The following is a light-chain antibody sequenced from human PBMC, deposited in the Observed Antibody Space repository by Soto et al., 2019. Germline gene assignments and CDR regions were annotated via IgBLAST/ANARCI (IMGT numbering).Light chain of an antibody. V-gene: IGLV1-44*01. CDR1: HSNIGTKA. CDR3: ASWDDSLTGVG. J-gene: IGLJ3*02. Sequence: QSVLTQPASASGTPGQRVTISCSGGHSNIGTKAVKWFQQVPGAAPKSLIYTTDQRPSGGPDRFSGSKSGTSASLAISGLQPEDEADYFCASWDDSLTGVGFGRGTKLTVL. CDR2: TTD.